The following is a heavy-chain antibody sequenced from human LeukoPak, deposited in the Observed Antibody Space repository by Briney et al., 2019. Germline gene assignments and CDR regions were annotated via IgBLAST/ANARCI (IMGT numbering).Heavy chain of an antibody. D-gene: IGHD3-10*01. CDR1: GFTFSSYG. CDR2: IRDDGGNR. V-gene: IGHV3-30*02. Sequence: GGSLRLSCAASGFTFSSYGMHWVRQAPGKGLEWVAFIRDDGGNRYHADSVKGRFTISRDNSKNTLYLEMNSLRAEDTGVYYCAKEYYGSGSYYDYWGQGTLVTVSS. CDR3: AKEYYGSGSYYDY. J-gene: IGHJ4*02.